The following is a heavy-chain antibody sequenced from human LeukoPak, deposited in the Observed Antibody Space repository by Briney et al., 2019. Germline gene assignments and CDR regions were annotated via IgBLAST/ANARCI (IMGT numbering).Heavy chain of an antibody. CDR1: GVTFSSFY. V-gene: IGHV3-74*01. Sequence: PWGSLRLSCAASGVTFSSFYMDWVRQAPGKGLVWVSRINNDGSSTDYADSVRGRFTISRATAKNSLYLQMTIPSAEAAAVYYGARATFVTISAGWTWFDPWGQGTLVTVSA. CDR2: INNDGSST. D-gene: IGHD2-15*01. CDR3: ARATFVTISAGWTWFDP. J-gene: IGHJ5*02.